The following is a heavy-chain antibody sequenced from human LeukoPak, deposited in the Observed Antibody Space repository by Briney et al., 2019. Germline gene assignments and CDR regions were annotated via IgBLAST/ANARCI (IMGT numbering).Heavy chain of an antibody. CDR2: IKEDGSEK. J-gene: IGHJ3*02. V-gene: IGHV3-7*03. CDR3: ARDWVAGVPFDAFDI. CDR1: GFTLSSYW. Sequence: GGSQRLSCAASGFTLSSYWMSWVRQAPGKGLEWVANIKEDGSEKYYVDSVKGRFTISRDNAQNSVYLHMNSLTAEDTALYYCARDWVAGVPFDAFDIWGQGTMVSVSS. D-gene: IGHD3-10*01.